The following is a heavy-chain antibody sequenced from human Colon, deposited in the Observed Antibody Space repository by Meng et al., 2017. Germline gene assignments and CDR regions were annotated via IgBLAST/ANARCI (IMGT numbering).Heavy chain of an antibody. CDR2: IYSGGNT. CDR1: GFTVSGNY. V-gene: IGHV3-66*02. D-gene: IGHD3-10*01. Sequence: GESLKISCAASGFTVSGNYMSWVRQAPGKGLEWVSVIYSGGNTYYADSVKGRFTISRDNSKNTLYLQMNSLRPEDTAVYYCATYYGSGDYFDYWGQGKLVNGAS. J-gene: IGHJ4*02. CDR3: ATYYGSGDYFDY.